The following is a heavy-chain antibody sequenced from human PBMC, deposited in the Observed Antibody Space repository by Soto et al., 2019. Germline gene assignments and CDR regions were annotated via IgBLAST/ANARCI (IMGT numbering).Heavy chain of an antibody. CDR1: GGTFSSYA. CDR2: IIPIFGTA. J-gene: IGHJ6*02. V-gene: IGHV1-69*01. Sequence: QVQLVQSGAEVKKPGSSVKVSCKASGGTFSSYAISWVRQAPGQGLEWMGGIIPIFGTANYAQKFQGRVTITADESTRTAYMELSSLRSEDTAVYYCARDGHYDFWSGYYTGPKNYYYGMDVWGQGTTVTVSS. D-gene: IGHD3-3*01. CDR3: ARDGHYDFWSGYYTGPKNYYYGMDV.